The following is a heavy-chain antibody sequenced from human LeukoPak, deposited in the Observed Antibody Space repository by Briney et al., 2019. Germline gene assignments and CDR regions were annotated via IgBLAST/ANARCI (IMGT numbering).Heavy chain of an antibody. V-gene: IGHV4-39*07. CDR2: FSYRGGA. Sequence: SKTLSLTCTASGGSIGSSSYFWGWIRQPSGKGLEWIGSFSYRGGAYHNPSLASRVTISRDTSTSQFSLKLRSVTAADTAVYYCARQVARSLISLRLVSLDSFDIWGQGTTVTVSS. J-gene: IGHJ3*02. CDR3: ARQVARSLISLRLVSLDSFDI. CDR1: GGSIGSSSYF. D-gene: IGHD3-10*01.